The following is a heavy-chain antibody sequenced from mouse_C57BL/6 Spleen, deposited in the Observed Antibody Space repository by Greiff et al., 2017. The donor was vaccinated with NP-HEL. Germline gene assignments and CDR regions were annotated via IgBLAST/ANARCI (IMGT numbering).Heavy chain of an antibody. D-gene: IGHD2-4*01. CDR3: ARRYDYDWYFDV. V-gene: IGHV1-81*01. CDR1: GYTFTSYG. Sequence: VQLQESGAELARPGASLKLSCKASGYTFTSYGISWVKQRTGQGLEWIGEIYPRSGNTYYNEKFKGKATLTADKSSSTAYMELRSLTSEDSAVYFCARRYDYDWYFDVWGTGTTVTVSS. J-gene: IGHJ1*03. CDR2: IYPRSGNT.